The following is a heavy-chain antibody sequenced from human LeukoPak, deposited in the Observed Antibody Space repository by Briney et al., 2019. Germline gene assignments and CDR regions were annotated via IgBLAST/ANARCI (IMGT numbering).Heavy chain of an antibody. D-gene: IGHD3-3*02. CDR2: ISGSGNTK. CDR3: ARDLGIRYFDI. CDR1: GFTFSDYY. V-gene: IGHV3-11*04. J-gene: IGHJ2*01. Sequence: PGGSLRLSCVASGFTFSDYYLAWIRQAPGKGLEWVSYISGSGNTKYYTDSVRGRFTISRDNAKNSVYLQIHGLSAEDTALYYCARDLGIRYFDIWRRVTLVTVSS.